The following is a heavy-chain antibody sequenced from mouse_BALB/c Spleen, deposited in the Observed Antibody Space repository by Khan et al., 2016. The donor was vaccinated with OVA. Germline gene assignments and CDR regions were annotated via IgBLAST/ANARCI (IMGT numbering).Heavy chain of an antibody. CDR1: GYTLTSYY. J-gene: IGHJ2*01. D-gene: IGHD1-1*01. CDR3: ARGYYGYLDF. Sequence: QVQLQRSGPELVKPGASVKMSCKASGYTLTSYYIHWVKQRPGQGLEWIGWIYPGDGNTKYNEIFKDKTTLTADKSSSTAYMLLSSLTSEDSAIYFCARGYYGYLDFWGQGTTLTVSS. CDR2: IYPGDGNT. V-gene: IGHV1S56*01.